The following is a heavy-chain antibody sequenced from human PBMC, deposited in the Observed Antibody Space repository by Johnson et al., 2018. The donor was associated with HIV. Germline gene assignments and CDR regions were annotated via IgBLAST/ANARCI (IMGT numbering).Heavy chain of an antibody. Sequence: VLLVESGGGLLPPGGSLKLSCAASGFTFSDYAMAWVRQAPGKGLQWLAELSNTGLNTYYADSVRGRFTISRDNSKNTLYLQMNSLRAEDTAVYYCAREGTILQFLEWCRGAFDIWGQGTLVTVSS. CDR1: GFTFSDYA. V-gene: IGHV3-23*04. CDR2: LSNTGLNT. CDR3: AREGTILQFLEWCRGAFDI. D-gene: IGHD3-3*01. J-gene: IGHJ3*02.